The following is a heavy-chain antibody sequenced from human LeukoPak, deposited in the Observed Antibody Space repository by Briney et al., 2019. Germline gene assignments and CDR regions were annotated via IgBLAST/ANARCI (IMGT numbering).Heavy chain of an antibody. D-gene: IGHD3-22*01. Sequence: GGSLRLSCAASGFTFSGSAMSWVRQAPGKGLVWVSAISGNGAATFYADSVKGRFTISRDNSKNTLYLQMNSLKVEDTALYHCAKATFYYDSSGFALDYWGQGTLVTVSS. J-gene: IGHJ4*02. CDR2: ISGNGAAT. CDR1: GFTFSGSA. V-gene: IGHV3-23*01. CDR3: AKATFYYDSSGFALDY.